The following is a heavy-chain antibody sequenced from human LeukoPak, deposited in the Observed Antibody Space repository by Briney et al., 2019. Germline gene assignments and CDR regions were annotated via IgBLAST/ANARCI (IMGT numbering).Heavy chain of an antibody. CDR3: ARGRDYYDSSGYRMYAFDI. J-gene: IGHJ3*02. CDR1: GFTFSNYW. V-gene: IGHV3-74*01. CDR2: INSDGSST. Sequence: GGSLGLSCAASGFTFSNYWMHWVRHAPGKGLVWVSRINSDGSSTSYADSVKGRFTISRDNAKNTLYLQMNSLRAEDTAVYYCARGRDYYDSSGYRMYAFDIWGQGTMVTVSS. D-gene: IGHD3-22*01.